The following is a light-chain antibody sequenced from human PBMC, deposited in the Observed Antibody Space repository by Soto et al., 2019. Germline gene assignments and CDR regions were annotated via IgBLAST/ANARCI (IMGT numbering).Light chain of an antibody. CDR2: DAS. V-gene: IGKV3-15*01. CDR1: QSVGSN. Sequence: EIVMTQSPATLSVSPGERATLSCRASQSVGSNLAWYQQKPGQAPRLLIYDASTRATGIPARFSGSGSGTEFTLTISSLQSEDFAVYYCQQYNKWPPLMYTFGQGTKLEIK. CDR3: QQYNKWPPLMYT. J-gene: IGKJ2*01.